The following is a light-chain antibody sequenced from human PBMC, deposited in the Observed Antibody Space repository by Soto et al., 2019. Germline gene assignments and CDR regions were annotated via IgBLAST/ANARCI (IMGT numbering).Light chain of an antibody. Sequence: QSVLTQPPSASGTPGQRVTISCSGSSSNTGSNYVYWYQQVPGTATKLLIYSNNQRPSGVPDRFSGSKSGTSASLAISGLRSEDEADYYCASWDDSLSAVVFGGGTQLTVL. CDR3: ASWDDSLSAVV. J-gene: IGLJ7*01. CDR1: SSNTGSNY. CDR2: SNN. V-gene: IGLV1-47*02.